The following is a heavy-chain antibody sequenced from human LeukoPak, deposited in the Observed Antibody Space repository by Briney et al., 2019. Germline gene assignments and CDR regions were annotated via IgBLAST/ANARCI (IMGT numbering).Heavy chain of an antibody. J-gene: IGHJ3*02. Sequence: ASVKVSCKVSGYTLTELSMHWVRQAPGKGLEWMGGFDPEDGETIYVQKFQGRVTMTEDTSTDTAYMELSSLRSEDTAVYYCATENHIAVAGTDAFDIWGQGTMVTVSS. CDR1: GYTLTELS. CDR3: ATENHIAVAGTDAFDI. V-gene: IGHV1-24*01. CDR2: FDPEDGET. D-gene: IGHD6-19*01.